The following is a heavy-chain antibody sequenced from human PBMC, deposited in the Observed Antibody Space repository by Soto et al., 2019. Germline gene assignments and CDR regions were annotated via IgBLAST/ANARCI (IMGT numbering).Heavy chain of an antibody. CDR2: MSESGGVI. CDR3: AKKLYSGTYYDLES. CDR1: GFIFKDYA. D-gene: IGHD1-26*01. J-gene: IGHJ1*01. Sequence: EVLLLVSGGGLVQPGGSLRLSCTASGFIFKDYAMTWVRQGPGKGLEWVLTMSESGGVISYRDSVKGRFTMSRDLSNTTVYLRMDGLRAEDTATYYCAKKLYSGTYYDLESWGPGTLVTVSS. V-gene: IGHV3-23*01.